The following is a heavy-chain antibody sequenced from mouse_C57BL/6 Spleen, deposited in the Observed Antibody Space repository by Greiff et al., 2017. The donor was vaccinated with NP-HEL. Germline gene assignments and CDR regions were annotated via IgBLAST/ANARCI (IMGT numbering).Heavy chain of an antibody. D-gene: IGHD2-4*01. CDR3: ARRGIYYDYGDDFDY. Sequence: EVHLQQSGPELVKPGASVKIPCKASGYTFTDYNMDWVKQSHGKSLEWIGDINPNNGGTIYNQKFKGKATLTVDKSSSTAYMELRSLTSEDTAVYYCARRGIYYDYGDDFDYWGQGTTLTVSS. CDR1: GYTFTDYN. V-gene: IGHV1-18*01. J-gene: IGHJ2*01. CDR2: INPNNGGT.